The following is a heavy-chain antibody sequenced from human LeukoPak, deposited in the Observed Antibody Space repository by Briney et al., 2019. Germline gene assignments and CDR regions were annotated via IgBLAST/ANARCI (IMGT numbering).Heavy chain of an antibody. CDR2: ISGSGGST. CDR1: GFTVSSNY. J-gene: IGHJ6*02. D-gene: IGHD2-21*01. CDR3: ATTTLGWGMDV. Sequence: PGGSLRLSCAASGFTVSSNYMSWVRQAPGKGLEWVSAISGSGGSTYYADSVKGRFTISRDNSKNTLYLQMNSLRAEDTAVYYCATTTLGWGMDVWGQGTTVTVSS. V-gene: IGHV3-23*01.